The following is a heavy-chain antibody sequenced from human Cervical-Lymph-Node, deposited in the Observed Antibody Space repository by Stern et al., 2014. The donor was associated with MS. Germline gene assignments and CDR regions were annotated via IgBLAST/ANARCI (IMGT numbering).Heavy chain of an antibody. CDR1: GFTFSSYG. J-gene: IGHJ4*02. D-gene: IGHD5-24*01. V-gene: IGHV3-33*01. Sequence: QVQLVQSGGGVVQPGRSLRLSCAASGFTFSSYGMHWVRQAPGKGLEWVAVIWYDGSNKYYADSVKGRFTISRDNSKNTLYLQMNSLRAEDTAVYYCARASDGYGDYFDYWGQGTLVTVSS. CDR3: ARASDGYGDYFDY. CDR2: IWYDGSNK.